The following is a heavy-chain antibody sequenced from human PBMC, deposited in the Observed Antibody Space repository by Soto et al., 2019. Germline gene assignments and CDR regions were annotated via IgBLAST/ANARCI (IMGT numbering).Heavy chain of an antibody. Sequence: QVQLVESGGGVVQPGRSLRLSCAASGFTFSSYGMHWVRQAPGKGLEWVAVISYDGSNKYYADSVKGRFTISRDNSKNTLYLQMNSLRAGDTAVYYCAKVSIVYCSGGSCAGGLDYWGQGTLVTVSS. V-gene: IGHV3-30*18. CDR1: GFTFSSYG. J-gene: IGHJ4*02. CDR2: ISYDGSNK. CDR3: AKVSIVYCSGGSCAGGLDY. D-gene: IGHD2-15*01.